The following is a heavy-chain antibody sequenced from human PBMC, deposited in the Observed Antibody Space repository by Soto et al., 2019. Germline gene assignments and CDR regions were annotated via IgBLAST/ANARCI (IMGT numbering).Heavy chain of an antibody. CDR2: INHSGST. J-gene: IGHJ3*02. D-gene: IGHD7-27*01. CDR1: GGSFSGYY. V-gene: IGHV4-34*01. CDR3: ARSSSNWGPDAFDI. Sequence: SETLSLTCAVYGGSFSGYYWSWIRQPPGKGLEWIGEINHSGSTNYNPSLKSRVTISVDTSKNQFSLKLSSVTAADTAVYYCARSSSNWGPDAFDIWGQGTMVTVSS.